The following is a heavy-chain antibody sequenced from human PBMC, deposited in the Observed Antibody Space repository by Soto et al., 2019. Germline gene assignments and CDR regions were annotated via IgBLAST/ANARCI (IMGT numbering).Heavy chain of an antibody. V-gene: IGHV1-69*02. CDR2: IIPILGIA. CDR3: ARQGLGGEFDP. D-gene: IGHD3-16*01. J-gene: IGHJ5*02. CDR1: GGTFSSYT. Sequence: QVQLVQSGAEVKKPGSSVKVSCKASGGTFSSYTISWVRQAPGQGLEWMGRIIPILGIANYAQKVQGRVTITADKYTSTAYMELRSLRSEDTAVYYCARQGLGGEFDPWGQGTLVTXXS.